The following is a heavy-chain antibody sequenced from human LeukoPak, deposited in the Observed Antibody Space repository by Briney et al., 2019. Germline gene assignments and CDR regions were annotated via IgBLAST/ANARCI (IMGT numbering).Heavy chain of an antibody. CDR2: ISGSGGST. D-gene: IGHD3-22*01. CDR1: GFTFSTYA. J-gene: IGHJ4*02. CDR3: AKALNYYDSSGYYPRYYFDY. V-gene: IGHV3-23*01. Sequence: GGSLRLSCAASGFTFSTYAMSWVRQAPGKGLEWVSGISGSGGSTYYADSVKGRFTISRDNSNNTLYLQMNSLRAEDTAVYYCAKALNYYDSSGYYPRYYFDYWGQGTLVTVSS.